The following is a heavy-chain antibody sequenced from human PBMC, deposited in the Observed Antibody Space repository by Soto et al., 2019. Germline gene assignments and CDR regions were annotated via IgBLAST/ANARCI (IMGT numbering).Heavy chain of an antibody. CDR2: ISYDGSNK. V-gene: IGHV3-30-3*01. CDR3: ARGVPAAMSYFQY. Sequence: GGSLRLSYAASGFTFSSYAMHWVRQAPGKGLEWVAVISYDGSNKYYADSVKGRFTISRDNAKNSLYLQMNSLRAEDTAIYYCARGVPAAMSYFQYWGQGTLVTVSS. CDR1: GFTFSSYA. J-gene: IGHJ1*01. D-gene: IGHD2-2*01.